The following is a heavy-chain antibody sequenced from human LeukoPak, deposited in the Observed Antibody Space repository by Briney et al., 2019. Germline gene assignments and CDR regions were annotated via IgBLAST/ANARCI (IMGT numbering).Heavy chain of an antibody. CDR3: ARGQRGSSWYVGTWFDP. Sequence: SETLSLTCAVYGGSFSGYYWSWIRQPPGKGLEWIGEINHSGSTNYNPSLKSRVTISVDTSKNQFSLKLSSVTAADTAVYYCARGQRGSSWYVGTWFDPWGQGTLVTVSS. J-gene: IGHJ5*02. V-gene: IGHV4-34*01. D-gene: IGHD6-13*01. CDR1: GGSFSGYY. CDR2: INHSGST.